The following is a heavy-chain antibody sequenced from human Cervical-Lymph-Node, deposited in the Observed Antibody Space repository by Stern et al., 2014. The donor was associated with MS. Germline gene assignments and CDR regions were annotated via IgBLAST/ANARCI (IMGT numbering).Heavy chain of an antibody. V-gene: IGHV3-33*01. CDR2: IWYDGSNK. J-gene: IGHJ4*02. CDR1: GFTFSSYG. CDR3: AREGAQQWLVRSRSYFDY. D-gene: IGHD6-19*01. Sequence: VQLVESGGGVVQPGRSLRLSCAASGFTFSSYGMHWVRQAPGKGLEWVAVIWYDGSNKYYADSVKGRFTISRDTSKNTLSLLMNSLRAEDTAVYYCAREGAQQWLVRSRSYFDYWGQGTLVTVSS.